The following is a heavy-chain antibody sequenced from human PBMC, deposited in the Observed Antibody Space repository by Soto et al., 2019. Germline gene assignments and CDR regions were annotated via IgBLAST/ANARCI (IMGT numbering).Heavy chain of an antibody. D-gene: IGHD1-26*01. Sequence: GASVKVSCKASGYTFTGYYMHWVRQAPGQGLEWMGWINPNSGGTNYAQKFQGRVTMTRDTSISTAYMELSRLRSDDTAVYYCARWGVGPSGYYYGMDVWGQGTTVTVSS. CDR3: ARWGVGPSGYYYGMDV. J-gene: IGHJ6*02. CDR1: GYTFTGYY. V-gene: IGHV1-2*02. CDR2: INPNSGGT.